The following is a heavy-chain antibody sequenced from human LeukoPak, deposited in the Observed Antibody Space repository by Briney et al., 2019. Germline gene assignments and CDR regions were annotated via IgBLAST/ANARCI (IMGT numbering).Heavy chain of an antibody. Sequence: GGSLRLSCAPSGFTFSNYGMHWVRQAPGKGLEWVAFIPYDGTNKYYADSVKGRFTISRDNSKNTLYLQMNSLRAADTALYYCVQGTRRGAITMVRGVIGKSYYFDSWGQGTLVTVSS. J-gene: IGHJ4*02. CDR2: IPYDGTNK. V-gene: IGHV3-30*02. CDR1: GFTFSNYG. CDR3: VQGTRRGAITMVRGVIGKSYYFDS. D-gene: IGHD3-10*01.